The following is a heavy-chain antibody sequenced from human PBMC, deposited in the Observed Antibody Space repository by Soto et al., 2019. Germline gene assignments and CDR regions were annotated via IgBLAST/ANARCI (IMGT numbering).Heavy chain of an antibody. Sequence: HPGGSLRLSCANPVFTSINIRMNWVRQGPGKGLEWVTNVKQDGVEKNYVESVKCRFTISRDNAKNSLYLQMNSLRAEDTAVYYCVRDNWNRRSDNWFEPWGQGTLVTVS. J-gene: IGHJ5*02. CDR3: VRDNWNRRSDNWFEP. D-gene: IGHD1-20*01. CDR1: VFTSINIR. V-gene: IGHV3-7*01. CDR2: VKQDGVEK.